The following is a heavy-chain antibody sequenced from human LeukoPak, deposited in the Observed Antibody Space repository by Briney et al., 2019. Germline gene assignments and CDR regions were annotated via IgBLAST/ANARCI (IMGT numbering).Heavy chain of an antibody. V-gene: IGHV3-30*04. J-gene: IGHJ4*02. CDR1: GFTFSSYA. CDR2: ISYDGSNK. D-gene: IGHD2-2*01. Sequence: GGSLRLSCAASGFTFSSYAMSWVRQAPGKGLEWVAVISYDGSNKYYADSVKGRFTISRDNSKNTLYLQMNSLRAEDTAVYYCARGLGYCSSTSCLKKNYFDYWGQGTLVTVSS. CDR3: ARGLGYCSSTSCLKKNYFDY.